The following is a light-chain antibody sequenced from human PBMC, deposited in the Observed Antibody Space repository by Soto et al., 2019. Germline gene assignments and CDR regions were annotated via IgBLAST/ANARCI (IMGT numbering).Light chain of an antibody. CDR3: QPYNNWPS. V-gene: IGKV3-15*01. CDR2: DIS. J-gene: IGKJ5*01. CDR1: QTVRGN. Sequence: EVVMTQFPATRSMPPGERPTLSCRASQTVRGNLAWYQQRPGQAPRLLIYDISNRATGVPARFSGSGSETVFTLTIRSMKSEDFAVDFCQPYNNWPSFGQGTRLEIK.